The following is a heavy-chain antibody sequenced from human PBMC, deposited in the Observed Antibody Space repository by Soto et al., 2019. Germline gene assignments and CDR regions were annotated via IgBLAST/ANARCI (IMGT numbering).Heavy chain of an antibody. CDR2: INAGNGNT. D-gene: IGHD2-2*02. CDR1: GYTFTSYA. Sequence: ASVKVSCKASGYTFTSYAMHWVRQASGQRLEWMGWINAGNGNTKYSQKFQGRVTITRDTSASTAYMELSSLRSEDTAVYYCARDLTAVVPAAIDVAARPYYYYGMDVWGQGTTVTVSS. V-gene: IGHV1-3*01. J-gene: IGHJ6*02. CDR3: ARDLTAVVPAAIDVAARPYYYYGMDV.